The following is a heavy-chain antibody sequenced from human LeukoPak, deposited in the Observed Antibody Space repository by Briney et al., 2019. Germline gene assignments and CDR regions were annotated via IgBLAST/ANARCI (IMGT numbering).Heavy chain of an antibody. CDR2: INWNGGST. V-gene: IGHV3-20*04. CDR3: ARLLSGYYYDY. J-gene: IGHJ4*02. D-gene: IGHD3-22*01. CDR1: GFTFDDCG. Sequence: GGSLRLSCAASGFTFDDCGMTWVRQAPGKGLELVSGINWNGGSTGYADSVKGRFTISRDNAKNSLYLQMNSLRADDTALYYCARLLSGYYYDYWGQGTLVTVSS.